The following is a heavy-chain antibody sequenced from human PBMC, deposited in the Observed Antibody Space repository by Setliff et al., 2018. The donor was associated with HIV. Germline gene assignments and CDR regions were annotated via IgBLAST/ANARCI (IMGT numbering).Heavy chain of an antibody. D-gene: IGHD6-6*01. CDR3: ARGGSTIADRPDLVYFDY. CDR2: VYSSGTT. V-gene: IGHV4-61*05. Sequence: SETLSLTCTVSGGSLSSSNYYCGWIRQSPGKGLEWIGYVYSSGTTNYNPSLKSRVTISVDTSKNQFSLKLTSVNAADTAVYYCARGGSTIADRPDLVYFDYWGRGTLVTVSS. CDR1: GGSLSSSNYY. J-gene: IGHJ4*02.